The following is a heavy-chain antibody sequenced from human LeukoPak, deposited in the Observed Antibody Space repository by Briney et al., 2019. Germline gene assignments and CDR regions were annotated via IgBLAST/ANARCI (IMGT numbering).Heavy chain of an antibody. V-gene: IGHV4-59*01. CDR2: IYYSGST. CDR1: GVSISSYY. J-gene: IGHJ4*02. CDR3: ARENYYYDSSGYYPYYFDY. D-gene: IGHD3-22*01. Sequence: SETLSLTCTVSGVSISSYYWSWIRQPPGKGLEWIGYIYYSGSTNYNPSLKSRVTISVDTSKNQFSLKLSSVTAADTAVYYCARENYYYDSSGYYPYYFDYWGQGTLVTVSS.